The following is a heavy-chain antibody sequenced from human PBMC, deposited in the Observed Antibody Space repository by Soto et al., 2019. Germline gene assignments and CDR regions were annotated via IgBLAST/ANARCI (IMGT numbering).Heavy chain of an antibody. CDR3: ARGYCTNGVCSYGMDV. CDR1: GGTFSSYT. V-gene: IGHV1-69*02. D-gene: IGHD2-8*01. J-gene: IGHJ6*02. CDR2: IIPILGIA. Sequence: SVKVSCKASGGTFSSYTISWVRQAPGQGLEWMGRIIPILGIANYAQKFQGRVTMTRDTSISTAYMELSRLRSDDTAVYYCARGYCTNGVCSYGMDVWGQGTTVTVSS.